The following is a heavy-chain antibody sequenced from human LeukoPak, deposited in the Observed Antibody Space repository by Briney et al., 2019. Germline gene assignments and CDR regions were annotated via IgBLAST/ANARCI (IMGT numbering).Heavy chain of an antibody. CDR2: IYDSGST. J-gene: IGHJ3*02. CDR3: AREFGGDYKSDAFDI. Sequence: SETLSLTCTVSGGSISSKSYYWGWIRQSPGKGLEWIGSIYDSGSTYYNPSLKSRVTISVDTSKNQFSLKLSSVTAADTAVYYCAREFGGDYKSDAFDIWGQGTMVTVSS. V-gene: IGHV4-39*07. CDR1: GGSISSKSYY. D-gene: IGHD4-17*01.